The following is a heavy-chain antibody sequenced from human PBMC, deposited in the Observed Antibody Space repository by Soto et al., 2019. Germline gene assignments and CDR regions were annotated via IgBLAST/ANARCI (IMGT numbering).Heavy chain of an antibody. CDR2: INPSGGST. Sequence: ASVKVSCKASGYTFTSYYVRWVRQAPGQGLEWMGIINPSGGSTSYAQKFQGRVAMTRDTSTSTVYMELSSLRSEDTAVYYCARAEEAVAGTNVDYWGQGTLVTVSS. J-gene: IGHJ4*02. CDR3: ARAEEAVAGTNVDY. D-gene: IGHD6-19*01. V-gene: IGHV1-46*01. CDR1: GYTFTSYY.